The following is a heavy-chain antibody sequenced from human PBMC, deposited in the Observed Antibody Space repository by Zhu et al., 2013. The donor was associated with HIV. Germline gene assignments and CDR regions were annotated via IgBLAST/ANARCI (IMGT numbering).Heavy chain of an antibody. CDR3: ARAPTYSSGWYYY. Sequence: LVQSGAEVKKAWVLGEGLLQGFWRHFSSYAISWVRQAPGQGLEWMGGIIPIFGTANYAQKFQGRVTITADKSTSTAYMELSSLRSEDTAVYYCARAPTYSSGWYYYWGQGTLVTISS. D-gene: IGHD6-19*01. CDR1: RHFSSYA. CDR2: IIPIFGTA. J-gene: IGHJ4*02. V-gene: IGHV1-69*06.